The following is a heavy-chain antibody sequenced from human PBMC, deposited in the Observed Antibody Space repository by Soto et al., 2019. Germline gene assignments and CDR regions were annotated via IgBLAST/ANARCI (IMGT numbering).Heavy chain of an antibody. CDR3: ARVGTYYGSGSPYYSDY. D-gene: IGHD3-10*01. CDR1: GFSFRSYS. J-gene: IGHJ4*02. Sequence: EVQLVESGGGLVKPGGSLRLSCAGSGFSFRSYSMNWVRQVPGKGLEWVSSISSSSYINYADSMKGRFTISRDNAKNSLYLQMNSLRAEDTAVYYCARVGTYYGSGSPYYSDYWGQGTLVTVSS. CDR2: ISSSSYI. V-gene: IGHV3-21*01.